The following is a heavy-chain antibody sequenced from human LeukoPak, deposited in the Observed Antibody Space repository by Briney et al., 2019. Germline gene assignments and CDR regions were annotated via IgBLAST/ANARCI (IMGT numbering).Heavy chain of an antibody. CDR3: AAGVTVTTPCSY. CDR1: GYTFTTYY. V-gene: IGHV1-2*02. D-gene: IGHD4-11*01. CDR2: INPNSGGT. J-gene: IGHJ4*02. Sequence: ASVKVSCKASGYTFTTYYMHWVRQAPGQGLEWMGWINPNSGGTNYAQKFQGRVTMTRDTSISTAYMELSSLRSEDTAVYYCAAGVTVTTPCSYWGQGTLVTVSS.